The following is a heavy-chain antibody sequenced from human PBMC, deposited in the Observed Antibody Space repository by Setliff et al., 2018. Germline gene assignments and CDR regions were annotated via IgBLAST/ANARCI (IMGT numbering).Heavy chain of an antibody. D-gene: IGHD1-26*01. CDR3: CSGSYLFVY. CDR2: ISASGDTT. Sequence: LRLSCAASGFTFSTYWMTWVRQAPGKGLEWVSIISASGDTTYYADSVKGRFTISRDNSKNTLYLQMNSLRAEDTDVYYCCSGSYLFVYWGQGSLVTVSS. CDR1: GFTFSTYW. J-gene: IGHJ4*02. V-gene: IGHV3-23*01.